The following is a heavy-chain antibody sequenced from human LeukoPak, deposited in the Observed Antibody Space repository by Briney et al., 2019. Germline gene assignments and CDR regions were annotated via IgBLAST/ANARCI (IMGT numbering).Heavy chain of an antibody. CDR1: GGSFSGYY. Sequence: SETLSLTCAVYGGSFSGYYWSWIRQPPGKGLEWIGEINHSGSTNYNPSLKSRVTISVDTSKNQFSLKLSSVTAADTAVYYCARGKQWPVSLADYWGQGTLVTVSS. V-gene: IGHV4-34*01. J-gene: IGHJ4*02. CDR2: INHSGST. D-gene: IGHD6-19*01. CDR3: ARGKQWPVSLADY.